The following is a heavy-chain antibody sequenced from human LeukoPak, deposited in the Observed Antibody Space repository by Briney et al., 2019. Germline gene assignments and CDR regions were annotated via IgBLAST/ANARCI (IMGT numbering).Heavy chain of an antibody. J-gene: IGHJ4*02. CDR1: GFTFSTFA. Sequence: GGSLRLSCAASGFTFSTFAMIWVRQPPGKGLEWVSSIFPSGGEIHYADSVRGRFTISRDNSKSILSLQMNSLSAEDTAIYYCATYRQVLLPFESWGQGTLVTVSS. CDR2: IFPSGGEI. D-gene: IGHD5-18*01. CDR3: ATYRQVLLPFES. V-gene: IGHV3-23*01.